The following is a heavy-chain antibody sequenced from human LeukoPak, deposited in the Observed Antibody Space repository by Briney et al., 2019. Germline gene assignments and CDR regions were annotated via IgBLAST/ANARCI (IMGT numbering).Heavy chain of an antibody. CDR3: ARLGYQLAFNWVYP. V-gene: IGHV4-39*01. CDR2: IYYSGST. CDR1: GCTISSCCHC. J-gene: IGHJ5*02. Sequence: PSETLSLTCTASGCTISSCCHCWGWIRQPPGKGLEWIGSIYYSGSTYYNPSLKSRVTISVDTSKNQFSLKLSSVTAADTAVYYCARLGYQLAFNWVYPWGRGTLVIVSS. D-gene: IGHD2-2*01.